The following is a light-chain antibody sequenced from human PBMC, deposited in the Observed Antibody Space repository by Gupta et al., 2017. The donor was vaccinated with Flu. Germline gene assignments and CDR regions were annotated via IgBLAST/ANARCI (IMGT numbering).Light chain of an antibody. CDR1: SSDVGDYNR. Sequence: QSALTQPASVSGSPGQSIISSCTGTSSDVGDYNRVSWYQQHPRKAPKLIIYVVSNRPSGVSNRLSGSYAANSASPTTFALHADDEADYDCCYYTPGKASVIVWVFGGGTKLTVL. V-gene: IGLV2-14*01. CDR2: VVS. CDR3: CYYTPGKASVIVWV. J-gene: IGLJ3*02.